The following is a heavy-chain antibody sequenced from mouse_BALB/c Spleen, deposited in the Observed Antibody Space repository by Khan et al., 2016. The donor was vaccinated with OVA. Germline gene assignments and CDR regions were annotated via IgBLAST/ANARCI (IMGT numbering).Heavy chain of an antibody. CDR2: ISPNSDGS. V-gene: IGHV1S136*01. J-gene: IGHJ3*01. CDR3: VRSLYYYGSAYEGFAY. Sequence: VQLQQSGPELVKPGASVKMSRKASGYTFTSYVMHWVKQKPGQGLEWIGYISPNSDGSKYNEKFRGKATLTSDKSSSTAYMELSSLTSEDSAVYYCVRSLYYYGSAYEGFAYWGQGTLVTVSA. D-gene: IGHD1-1*01. CDR1: GYTFTSYV.